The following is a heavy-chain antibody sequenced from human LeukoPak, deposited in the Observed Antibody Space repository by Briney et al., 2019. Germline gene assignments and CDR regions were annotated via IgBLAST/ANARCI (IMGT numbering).Heavy chain of an antibody. CDR1: GFTFSSYW. D-gene: IGHD3-10*01. J-gene: IGHJ6*04. Sequence: GGSLRLSCAASGFTFSSYWMSWVRQAPGKGLEWVANIKQDGSKKYYVDSVKGRFTISRDNAKNSLYLQMNSLRAEDTAVYYCARDARAPPGEFPHYYYYYGMDVWGKGTTVTVSS. CDR2: IKQDGSKK. V-gene: IGHV3-7*01. CDR3: ARDARAPPGEFPHYYYYYGMDV.